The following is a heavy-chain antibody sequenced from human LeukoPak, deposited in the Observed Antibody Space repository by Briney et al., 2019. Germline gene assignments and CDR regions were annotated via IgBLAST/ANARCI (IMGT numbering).Heavy chain of an antibody. CDR2: INHSGST. CDR1: SGTFSGYF. D-gene: IGHD3-22*01. V-gene: IGHV4-34*01. CDR3: ARVQPYFDSSGYYLCPFGS. J-gene: IGHJ4*02. Sequence: SETLSLTCAVYSGTFSGYFWTWIRQPPGKGLEWIGDINHSGSTNYNPSLKSRVTVSADSSKNQFSLKLNSVTAADTAVYYCARVQPYFDSSGYYLCPFGSWGQGTPVTVSS.